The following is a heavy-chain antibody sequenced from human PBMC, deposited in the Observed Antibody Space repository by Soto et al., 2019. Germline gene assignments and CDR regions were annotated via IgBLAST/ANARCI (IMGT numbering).Heavy chain of an antibody. Sequence: GGSLRLSCAPSGFTVKGNYVGWARQASGKEVEWVSIIFSGGKTYYADSVKGRFTISKDISKNTLSLQMNSLRADDTAVYFCAGASNFNYAFEYWGLGTPVTVSS. J-gene: IGHJ4*02. CDR1: GFTVKGNY. CDR2: IFSGGKT. CDR3: AGASNFNYAFEY. V-gene: IGHV3-53*01. D-gene: IGHD1-7*01.